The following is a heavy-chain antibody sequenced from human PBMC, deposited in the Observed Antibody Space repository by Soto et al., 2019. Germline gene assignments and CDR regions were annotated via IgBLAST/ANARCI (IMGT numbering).Heavy chain of an antibody. CDR1: GGSFSGYY. CDR2: INHSGST. Sequence: SETLSRTCAVYGGSFSGYYWSWIRQPPGKGLEWIGEINHSGSTNYNPSLKSRVTISVDTSKNQFSLKLSSVTAADTAVYYCAREGDFWSGFWYYGMDVWGQGTTVTVFS. J-gene: IGHJ6*02. V-gene: IGHV4-34*01. CDR3: AREGDFWSGFWYYGMDV. D-gene: IGHD3-3*01.